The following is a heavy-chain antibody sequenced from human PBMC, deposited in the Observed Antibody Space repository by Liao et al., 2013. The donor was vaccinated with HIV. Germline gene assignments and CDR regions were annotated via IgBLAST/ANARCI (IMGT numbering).Heavy chain of an antibody. V-gene: IGHV4-34*01. CDR3: ARGSGSTWLLLGAVYFDY. J-gene: IGHJ4*02. D-gene: IGHD3-22*01. Sequence: QVQLQQWGAGLLKPSETLSLTCAVYGGSFSGYYWSWIRQPPGKGLEWIGEINHSGSTNYNPSLKSRVTISVDTSKNQFSLKLSSVTAADTAVYYCARGSGSTWLLLGAVYFDYWGQGTLVTVSS. CDR2: INHSGST. CDR1: GGSFSGYY.